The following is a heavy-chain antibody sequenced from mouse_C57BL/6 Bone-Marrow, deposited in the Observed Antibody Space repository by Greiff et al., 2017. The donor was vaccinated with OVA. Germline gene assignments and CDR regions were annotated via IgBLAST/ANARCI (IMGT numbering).Heavy chain of an antibody. CDR3: ARSDGYYVDWYFDV. CDR1: GYTFTSYG. Sequence: VQLQQSGAELARPGASVKLSCKASGYTFTSYGISWVKQRTGQGLEWIGEIYPRSGNTYYNEKFKGKATLTVDKSSSTAYMELRSLTSEDSAVYFCARSDGYYVDWYFDVWGTGTTVTVSS. J-gene: IGHJ1*03. V-gene: IGHV1-81*01. CDR2: IYPRSGNT. D-gene: IGHD2-3*01.